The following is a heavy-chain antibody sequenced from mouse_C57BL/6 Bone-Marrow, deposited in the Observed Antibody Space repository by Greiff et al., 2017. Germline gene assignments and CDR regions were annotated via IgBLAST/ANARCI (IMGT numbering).Heavy chain of an antibody. D-gene: IGHD1-1*01. V-gene: IGHV1-69*01. CDR3: ARPYYGSSSYAMDY. Sequence: QVQLQQPGAELVMPGASVKLSCKASGYTFTSYWMHWVKQRPGQGLEWIGEIDPSDSYTNYNQKFKGKSTLTVDKSSSTAYMQLSSLTSEDSAVYYCARPYYGSSSYAMDYWGQGTSVTGSS. J-gene: IGHJ4*01. CDR1: GYTFTSYW. CDR2: IDPSDSYT.